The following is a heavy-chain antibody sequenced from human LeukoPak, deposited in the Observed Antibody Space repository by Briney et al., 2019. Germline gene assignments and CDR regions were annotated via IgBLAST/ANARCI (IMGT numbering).Heavy chain of an antibody. CDR1: GGSISSGSYY. Sequence: SETLSLTCTVSGGSISSGSYYWSWIRQPPGKGLEWIGYIYYSGSTNYNPSLKSRVTISVDTSKNQFSLKLSSVTAADTAVYYCARSPVEQLGLYYYYYMDVWGKGTTVTVSS. J-gene: IGHJ6*03. CDR2: IYYSGST. D-gene: IGHD6-6*01. V-gene: IGHV4-61*01. CDR3: ARSPVEQLGLYYYYYMDV.